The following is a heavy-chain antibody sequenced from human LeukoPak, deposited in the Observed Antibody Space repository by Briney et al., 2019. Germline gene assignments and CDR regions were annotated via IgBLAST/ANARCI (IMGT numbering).Heavy chain of an antibody. Sequence: GASVKVSCKASGYTFSSFGISWVRQAPRQGLEWMGWIAVYNGNTNYAQKFQGRLTMTTDTSTSTAYMELRSLRSEDTAVYYCARGGSGSPIDYWGQGTLVTVSS. J-gene: IGHJ4*02. CDR1: GYTFSSFG. CDR3: ARGGSGSPIDY. CDR2: IAVYNGNT. V-gene: IGHV1-18*01. D-gene: IGHD3-10*01.